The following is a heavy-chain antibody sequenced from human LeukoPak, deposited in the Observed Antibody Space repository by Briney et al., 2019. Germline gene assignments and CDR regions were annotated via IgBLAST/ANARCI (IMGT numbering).Heavy chain of an antibody. J-gene: IGHJ4*02. CDR3: AKDPGYGDYEVYFDY. V-gene: IGHV3-30*02. Sequence: GGSLRLSCAASGFTFSSYGMHWVRQAPGKGLEWVAFIRYDGSNKYYADSVKGRFTISRDNSKNTLYLQMNSLRAEDTAVYYCAKDPGYGDYEVYFDYWGQGTLVTVSP. CDR2: IRYDGSNK. D-gene: IGHD4-17*01. CDR1: GFTFSSYG.